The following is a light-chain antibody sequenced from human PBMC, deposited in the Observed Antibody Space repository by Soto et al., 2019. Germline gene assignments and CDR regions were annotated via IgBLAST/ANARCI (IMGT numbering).Light chain of an antibody. CDR3: QQYNSYSYT. CDR1: QSINNW. J-gene: IGKJ2*01. Sequence: DIQMTQSPSTLSASVGDRVIITCRASQSINNWLAWYQQKPGKAPKLLIYDASNLESGVPSRFSGSGSGTEFTLTISSLHPYDSATYYCQQYNSYSYTFGQGTKVDIK. V-gene: IGKV1-5*01. CDR2: DAS.